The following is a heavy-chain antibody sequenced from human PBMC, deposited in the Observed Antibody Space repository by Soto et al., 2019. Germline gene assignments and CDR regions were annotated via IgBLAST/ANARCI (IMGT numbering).Heavy chain of an antibody. CDR2: IYYSGST. J-gene: IGHJ4*02. CDR3: ARGGRLKGLGFDY. D-gene: IGHD7-27*01. Sequence: QVQLQESGPGLVKPSQTLSLTCTVSGGSISSGGYYWSWIRQHPGKGLEWIGYIYYSGSTHYNPSLKSRVTISVDTSKNQSSLNLSSVTAADTAVYYCARGGRLKGLGFDYCVEGTLVTVSS. CDR1: GGSISSGGYY. V-gene: IGHV4-31*03.